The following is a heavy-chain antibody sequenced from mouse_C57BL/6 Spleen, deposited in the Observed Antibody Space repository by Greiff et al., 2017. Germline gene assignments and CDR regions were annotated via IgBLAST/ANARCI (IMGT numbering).Heavy chain of an antibody. D-gene: IGHD2-1*01. CDR1: GYTFTGYW. CDR2: ILPGSGST. CDR3: AAYGNYLFAY. Sequence: VQRVESGAELMKPGASVKLSCKATGYTFTGYWIEWVKQRPGHGLEWIGEILPGSGSTNYNEKFKGKATFTADTSSNTAYMQLSSLTTEDSAIYYCAAYGNYLFAYWGQGTLVTVSA. V-gene: IGHV1-9*01. J-gene: IGHJ3*01.